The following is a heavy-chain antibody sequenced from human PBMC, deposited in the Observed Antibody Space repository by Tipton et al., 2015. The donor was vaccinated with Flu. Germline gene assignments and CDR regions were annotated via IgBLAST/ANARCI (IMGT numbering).Heavy chain of an antibody. CDR1: GGSITGYY. Sequence: TLSLTCTVSGGSITGYYWSWIRQPAGKGLEWIGRIYARVSTNYNPSLKSRVTMSADTSKNQFSLKLTSVTAADTAVYYCARGGGRFQFDFWGQGTLVTVSS. D-gene: IGHD1-26*01. CDR3: ARGGGRFQFDF. J-gene: IGHJ4*02. CDR2: IYARVST. V-gene: IGHV4-4*07.